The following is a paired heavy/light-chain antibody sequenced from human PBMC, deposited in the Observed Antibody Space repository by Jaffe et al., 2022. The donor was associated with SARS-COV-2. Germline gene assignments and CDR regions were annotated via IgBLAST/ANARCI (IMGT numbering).Light chain of an antibody. CDR1: QSVSSN. J-gene: IGKJ2*01. V-gene: IGKV3-15*01. CDR3: HQYIYWYT. Sequence: ETVMTQSPATLSVSPGERATLSCRASQSVSSNLAWYQQKPGQAPRLLIYGASTRATGIPARFSGSGSGTDFTLTISSLQSEDFAVYYCHQYIYWYTFGQGTKLEIK. CDR2: GAS.
Heavy chain of an antibody. CDR1: GGSISASNW. CDR2: IYHSGST. V-gene: IGHV4-4*02. Sequence: QVQLQESGPGLVKPSETLSLSCAVSGGSISASNWWSWVRQPPGKGLEWLGEIYHSGSTNYNPSLKSRVTISVDKSKNQFSLKLSSVTAADTAMYYCAARGSYYNYVMDVWGQGTTVTVSS. J-gene: IGHJ6*02. CDR3: AARGSYYNYVMDV. D-gene: IGHD3-10*01.